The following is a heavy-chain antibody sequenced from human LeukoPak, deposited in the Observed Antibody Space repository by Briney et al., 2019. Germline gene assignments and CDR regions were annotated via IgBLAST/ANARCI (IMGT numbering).Heavy chain of an antibody. J-gene: IGHJ4*02. CDR2: IIPILGIA. CDR1: GYTFTSYG. V-gene: IGHV1-69*04. D-gene: IGHD3-22*01. Sequence: GASVKVSCKASGYTFTSYGICWVRQAPGQGLEWMGRIIPILGIANYAQKFQGRVTITADKSTSTAYMELSSLRSEDTAVYYCAREKDSSGYYYLNWGQGTLVTVSS. CDR3: AREKDSSGYYYLN.